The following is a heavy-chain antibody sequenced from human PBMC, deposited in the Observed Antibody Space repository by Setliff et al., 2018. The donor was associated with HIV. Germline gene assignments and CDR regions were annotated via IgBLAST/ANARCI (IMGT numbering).Heavy chain of an antibody. J-gene: IGHJ3*01. CDR1: GYTFTRYF. CDR2: INPSGGST. D-gene: IGHD6-13*01. V-gene: IGHV1-46*01. Sequence: GASVKVSCKASGYTFTRYFMHCVRQAPGQGLEWLGMINPSGGSTWYAQKFQGRVTMTGDTSTATVNMELRSLTSDDTAVYYCARGGIAAADKRDINFWGQGTMVTVSS. CDR3: ARGGIAAADKRDINF.